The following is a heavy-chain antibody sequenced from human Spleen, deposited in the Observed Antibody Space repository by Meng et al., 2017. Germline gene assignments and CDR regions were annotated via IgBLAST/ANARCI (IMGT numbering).Heavy chain of an antibody. J-gene: IGHJ1*01. D-gene: IGHD1-26*01. CDR2: TYYRSRWFY. CDR3: ARGSGGSYFAYFQH. CDR1: GDSVSSNIAA. V-gene: IGHV6-1*01. Sequence: QVQLQQSGPGLVKPSQTLSLTCAISGDSVSSNIAAWNWIRQSPSRGLEWLGRTYYRSRWFYDYAPSVKSRMTINPDTSKNQFSLQLSSVTPEDTAVYYCARGSGGSYFAYFQHWGQGTLVTVSS.